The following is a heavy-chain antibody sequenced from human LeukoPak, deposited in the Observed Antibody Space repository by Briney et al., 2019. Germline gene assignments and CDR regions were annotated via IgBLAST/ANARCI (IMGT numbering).Heavy chain of an antibody. V-gene: IGHV1-69*13. D-gene: IGHD2-2*01. Sequence: GASVKVSCKASGGTFSSYAISWVRQAPGQGLEWMGGIIPIFGTANYAQKFQGRVTVTADESTSTAYMELSSLRSEDTAVYYCARDQVVPAAEAPSEYWGQGTLVTVSS. CDR3: ARDQVVPAAEAPSEY. J-gene: IGHJ4*02. CDR1: GGTFSSYA. CDR2: IIPIFGTA.